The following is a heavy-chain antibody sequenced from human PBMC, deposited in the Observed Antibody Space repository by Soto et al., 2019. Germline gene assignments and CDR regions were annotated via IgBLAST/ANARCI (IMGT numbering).Heavy chain of an antibody. D-gene: IGHD3-10*01. CDR2: VFHSGIT. J-gene: IGHJ4*02. V-gene: IGHV4-4*02. CDR1: GGSMKTTNW. CDR3: TKDEAGSPFRY. Sequence: VQLRESGPGQVKTSGTLSLTCAVSGGSMKTTNWWSWVRQPPAKGLEWFGEVFHSGITRFNPSPKSRASVSVDTSKNQFFLNLASVTAADTAVYYCTKDEAGSPFRYWGQGALVTVSS.